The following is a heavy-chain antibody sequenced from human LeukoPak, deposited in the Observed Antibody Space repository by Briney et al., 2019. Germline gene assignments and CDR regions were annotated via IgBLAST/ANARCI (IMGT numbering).Heavy chain of an antibody. J-gene: IGHJ6*03. Sequence: ASVKVSCKASGYSFTSNVISWVRQAPGQGLGWMGGIIPIFGTANYAQKFQGRVTITADKSTSTAYMELSSLRSEDTAVYYCARAYCSSTSCYGYYYYYMDVWGKGTTVTVSS. D-gene: IGHD2-2*01. V-gene: IGHV1-69*06. CDR1: GYSFTSNV. CDR2: IIPIFGTA. CDR3: ARAYCSSTSCYGYYYYYMDV.